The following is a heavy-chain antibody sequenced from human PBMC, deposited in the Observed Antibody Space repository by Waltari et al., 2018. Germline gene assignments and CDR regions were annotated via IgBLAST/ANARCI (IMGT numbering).Heavy chain of an antibody. CDR1: GFTFGHSS. D-gene: IGHD3-3*01. CDR2: IWYDGRNK. Sequence: QVHLVESGGGVVQPGRSLRPPCTGSGFTFGHSSIHGVRQAPGKGLEWVAVIWYDGRNKQYADSVKGRFTISRDNSKNVVYMQMDSTRDEDTAVYYCARESFWSGAEWDDFGMDVWGQGTTVIVSS. J-gene: IGHJ6*02. V-gene: IGHV3-33*01. CDR3: ARESFWSGAEWDDFGMDV.